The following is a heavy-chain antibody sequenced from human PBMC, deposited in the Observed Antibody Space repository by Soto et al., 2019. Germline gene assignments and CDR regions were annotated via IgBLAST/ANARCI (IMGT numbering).Heavy chain of an antibody. V-gene: IGHV5-51*01. CDR3: ARTTAAGKYYYGMDV. Sequence: PGESLKISCQGSGYSFTGYWIGWVRQMPGKGLEWMGIIYPGDSDTRYSPSFQGQVTISADTSISTAYLQWSSLKASDTAMYCWARTTAAGKYYYGMDVWGEGTTVTVSS. CDR1: GYSFTGYW. CDR2: IYPGDSDT. J-gene: IGHJ6*02. D-gene: IGHD6-13*01.